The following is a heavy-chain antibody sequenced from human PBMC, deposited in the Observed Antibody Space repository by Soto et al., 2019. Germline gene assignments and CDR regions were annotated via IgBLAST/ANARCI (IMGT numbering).Heavy chain of an antibody. CDR1: GFTFSSYA. CDR2: ISSNGGST. Sequence: EVQLVESGGGLVQPGGSLRLSCAASGFTFSSYAMHWVRQAPGKGLEYVSAISSNGGSTYYANSVKGRFTISRDNSKNTLYLQMGSLRAEDMAVYYCARPPAGTTVTPYFDYWGQGTLVTVSS. J-gene: IGHJ4*02. D-gene: IGHD4-17*01. CDR3: ARPPAGTTVTPYFDY. V-gene: IGHV3-64*01.